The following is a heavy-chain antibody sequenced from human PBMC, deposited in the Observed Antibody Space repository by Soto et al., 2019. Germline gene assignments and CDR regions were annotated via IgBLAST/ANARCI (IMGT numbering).Heavy chain of an antibody. CDR2: MNPKSGYT. V-gene: IGHV1-8*01. CDR1: GYTFTNYD. CDR3: ARVMGSVDY. J-gene: IGHJ4*02. Sequence: QVQLVQSGAEVKKPGTSVRISCKTSGYTFTNYDINWVRQAAGQGLEWMGWMNPKSGYTGSARKSQGRVTLTRDNSMTTAYMELSSLRSDDTAVYYCARVMGSVDYWGQGTLVTVSS. D-gene: IGHD1-26*01.